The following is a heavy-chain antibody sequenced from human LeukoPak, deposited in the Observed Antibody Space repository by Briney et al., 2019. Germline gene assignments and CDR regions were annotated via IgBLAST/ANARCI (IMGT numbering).Heavy chain of an antibody. J-gene: IGHJ4*02. CDR1: GGTFSSYA. CDR3: AREGVGYSSSPFDY. D-gene: IGHD6-6*01. Sequence: SVKVSCKASGGTFSSYAISWVRQAPGQGLEWMGGIIPIFGTANYAQKFQGRVTITADESTSTAYMELSSLRSEDTAVYYCAREGVGYSSSPFDYWGQGTLVTVSS. CDR2: IIPIFGTA. V-gene: IGHV1-69*13.